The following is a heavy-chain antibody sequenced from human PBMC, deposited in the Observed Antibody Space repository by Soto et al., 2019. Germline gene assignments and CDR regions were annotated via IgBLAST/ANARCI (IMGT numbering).Heavy chain of an antibody. J-gene: IGHJ4*02. V-gene: IGHV4-59*11. CDR2: IYYNWNA. Sequence: QVQLQESGPGLVKPSETLSLTCSVSGGSISNHYWSWIRQPPGKGLELIGYIYYNWNANYNPSLTRRVTMSVDTSRNQISMKLTTVTAADTAVYYCTRANWYSEYWGQGTLVTVSS. D-gene: IGHD7-27*01. CDR3: TRANWYSEY. CDR1: GGSISNHY.